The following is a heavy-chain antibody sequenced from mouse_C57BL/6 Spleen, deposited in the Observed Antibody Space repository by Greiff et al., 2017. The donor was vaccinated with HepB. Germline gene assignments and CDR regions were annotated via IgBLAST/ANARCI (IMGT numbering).Heavy chain of an antibody. V-gene: IGHV1-82*01. CDR2: IYPGDGDT. CDR1: GYAFSSSW. D-gene: IGHD2-3*01. Sequence: QVQLKQSGPELVKPGASVKISCKASGYAFSSSWMNWVKQRPGKGLEWIGRIYPGDGDTNYNGKFKGKATLTADKSSSTAYMQLSSLTSEDSAVYFCARSMAELYDGYYDYWGQGTTLTVSS. J-gene: IGHJ2*01. CDR3: ARSMAELYDGYYDY.